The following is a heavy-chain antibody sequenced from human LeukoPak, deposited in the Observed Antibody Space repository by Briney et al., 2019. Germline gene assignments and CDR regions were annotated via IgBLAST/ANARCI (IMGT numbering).Heavy chain of an antibody. CDR2: INPNSGGT. D-gene: IGHD3-10*01. J-gene: IGHJ6*03. V-gene: IGHV1-2*02. CDR3: ARQSLSVRSYYMDV. CDR1: GYTFTGYY. Sequence: ASVKVSCKASGYTFTGYYMHWVRQAPGQGLEWMGWINPNSGGTNYAQKFQGRVTMTRDTSISTAYMELSRLRSDDTAVYYCARQSLSVRSYYMDVWGKGTTVTVSS.